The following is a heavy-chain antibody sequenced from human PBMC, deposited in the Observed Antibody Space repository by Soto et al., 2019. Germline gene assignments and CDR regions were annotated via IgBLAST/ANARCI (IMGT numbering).Heavy chain of an antibody. V-gene: IGHV4-30-4*01. CDR2: IYYSGTT. J-gene: IGHJ4*02. Sequence: TLPLTCTGSGVSINRDDYYWIWIRQPPGKGLEWIGYIYYSGTTYYNPSLKSRVTISVDTSKNQFSLRLTSVTAADTAVYDGVRDDKHDSTGMADWGKGSLV. D-gene: IGHD5-18*01. CDR3: VRDDKHDSTGMAD. CDR1: GVSINRDDYY.